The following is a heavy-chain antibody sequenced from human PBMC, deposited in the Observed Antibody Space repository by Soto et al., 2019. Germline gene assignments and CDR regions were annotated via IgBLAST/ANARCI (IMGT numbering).Heavy chain of an antibody. CDR2: VSFDGNNR. J-gene: IGHJ4*02. Sequence: SLILSCAACGVIFSKYAMYWVRQAPGRGPEWVAVVSFDGNNRFHADSVRGRFTISRDNSKSTLFLQMDSLRVEDTAIYYCVKSFFYDSSGYHYGLFDLWGQGDLVTVSS. CDR1: GVIFSKYA. CDR3: VKSFFYDSSGYHYGLFDL. D-gene: IGHD3-22*01. V-gene: IGHV3-30*18.